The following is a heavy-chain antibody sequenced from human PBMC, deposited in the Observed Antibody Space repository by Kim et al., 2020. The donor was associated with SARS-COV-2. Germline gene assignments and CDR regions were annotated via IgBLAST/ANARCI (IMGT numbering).Heavy chain of an antibody. CDR3: VRELAN. Sequence: GGSLRLSCAASGFTFSDYHMTWVRQAPGKGLEWVAYINSDGSSIKYADSVNGRFTISRDSAKKTLSLQMNSLTPEDTAVYYCVRELANWGQGTLVTVSS. J-gene: IGHJ4*02. CDR2: INSDGSSI. V-gene: IGHV3-11*01. CDR1: GFTFSDYH.